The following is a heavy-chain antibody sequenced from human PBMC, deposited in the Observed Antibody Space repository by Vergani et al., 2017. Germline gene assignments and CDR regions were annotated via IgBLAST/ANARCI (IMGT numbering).Heavy chain of an antibody. CDR3: AKGPPDVFWSGPYYYYYYMDV. D-gene: IGHD3-3*01. CDR1: GFTFSSYA. J-gene: IGHJ6*03. Sequence: EVQLLESGGGLVQPGGSLRLSCAASGFTFSSYAMSWVRQAPGKGLEWVSVIYSGGSSTYYAGSVKGRFTISRDNSKNTLYLQMNSLRAEDTAVYYCAKGPPDVFWSGPYYYYYYMDVWGKGTTVTVSS. CDR2: IYSGGSST. V-gene: IGHV3-23*03.